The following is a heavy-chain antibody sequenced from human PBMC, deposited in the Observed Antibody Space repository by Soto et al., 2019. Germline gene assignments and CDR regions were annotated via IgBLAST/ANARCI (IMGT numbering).Heavy chain of an antibody. V-gene: IGHV3-23*01. CDR3: PKDKGDYDSRRGYYPQFDY. J-gene: IGHJ4*02. CDR1: GFTFSSYA. Sequence: GGSLRLSCAASGFTFSSYAMSWVRQAPGKGLEWVSAISGSGGSTYYADAVKGRFTISRDNSKNTLYLQMNSLRAEDTAVYYCPKDKGDYDSRRGYYPQFDYWGKGTLVTVAS. D-gene: IGHD3-3*01. CDR2: ISGSGGST.